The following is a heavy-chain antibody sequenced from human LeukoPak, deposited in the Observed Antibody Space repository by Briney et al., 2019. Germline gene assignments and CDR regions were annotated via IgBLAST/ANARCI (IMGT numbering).Heavy chain of an antibody. J-gene: IGHJ6*02. CDR3: ARGGRAAAYYYYGMDV. Sequence: PSETLSLTCAVSGGSISSSNWWSWVRQPPGKGLEWIGEIYHSGSTNYNPSLKSRVTISVDKSKNQFSLKLSSVTAADTAVYYCARGGRAAAYYYYGMDVWGQGTTVTVSS. CDR1: GGSISSSNW. CDR2: IYHSGST. V-gene: IGHV4-4*02. D-gene: IGHD6-13*01.